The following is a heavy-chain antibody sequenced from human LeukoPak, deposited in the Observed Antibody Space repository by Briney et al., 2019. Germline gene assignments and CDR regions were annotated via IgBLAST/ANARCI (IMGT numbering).Heavy chain of an antibody. CDR3: AREGNQQPPDY. J-gene: IGHJ4*02. D-gene: IGHD6-13*01. V-gene: IGHV3-30*01. Sequence: DSVKGRFTISRDNSKNTLYLQMNSLRAEDTAVYYCAREGNQQPPDYWGQGTLVTVSS.